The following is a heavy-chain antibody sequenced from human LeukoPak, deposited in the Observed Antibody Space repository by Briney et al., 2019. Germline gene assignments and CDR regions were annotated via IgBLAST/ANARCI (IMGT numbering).Heavy chain of an antibody. Sequence: GGSLRFSCAGSGFTFSKYVMHWVRQAPGKGLEWVAAISYDANYKYYADSVKGRFTISRDNSNNTFFLQLSRLRSEDTAVYYCARGRLVPGTRLDFCGQGTTVTVS. J-gene: IGHJ6*02. CDR3: ARGRLVPGTRLDF. V-gene: IGHV3-30*03. D-gene: IGHD2-2*01. CDR1: GFTFSKYV. CDR2: ISYDANYK.